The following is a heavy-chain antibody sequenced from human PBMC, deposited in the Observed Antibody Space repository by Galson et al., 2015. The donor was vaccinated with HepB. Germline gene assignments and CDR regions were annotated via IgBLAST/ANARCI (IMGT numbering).Heavy chain of an antibody. Sequence: SLRLSCAASAFTFDGYAMHWVRQAPGKGLEWVSSISWNSGSRDYAASVKGRFTIYRDNAKNSLYLQMNSLRSEDTALYYCAKDIEYHGSEDYYHGMDVWGQGTTVIVSS. CDR2: ISWNSGSR. CDR3: AKDIEYHGSEDYYHGMDV. CDR1: AFTFDGYA. V-gene: IGHV3-9*01. J-gene: IGHJ6*02. D-gene: IGHD3-10*01.